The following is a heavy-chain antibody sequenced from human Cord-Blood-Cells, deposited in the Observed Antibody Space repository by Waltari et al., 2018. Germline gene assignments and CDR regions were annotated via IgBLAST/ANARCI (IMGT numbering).Heavy chain of an antibody. Sequence: QVQLVESGGGVVQPGRSLRLSCAASGFTFSSYGMHWVRQAPGKGLEWVAVIWYDGSNKYYADSVKGRFTISRDNSKNTLYLQMNSLRAEDTAVYYCARAESTGSYYYFDYWGQGTLVTVSS. J-gene: IGHJ4*02. CDR1: GFTFSSYG. CDR3: ARAESTGSYYYFDY. CDR2: IWYDGSNK. V-gene: IGHV3-33*01. D-gene: IGHD1-26*01.